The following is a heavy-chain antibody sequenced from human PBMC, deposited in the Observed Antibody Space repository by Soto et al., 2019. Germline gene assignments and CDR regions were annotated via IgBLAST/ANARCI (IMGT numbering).Heavy chain of an antibody. V-gene: IGHV3-23*01. CDR1: GFTFSSYA. J-gene: IGHJ4*02. CDR2: ISGSGGST. D-gene: IGHD3-22*01. Sequence: PGGSLRLSCAASGFTFSSYAMSWVRQAPGKGLEWVSAISGSGGSTYYADSVKGRFTISRDNSKNTLYLQMNSLRAEDTAVYYCAKDLAPLTMIVVDEYYFDYWGQGTLVTVSS. CDR3: AKDLAPLTMIVVDEYYFDY.